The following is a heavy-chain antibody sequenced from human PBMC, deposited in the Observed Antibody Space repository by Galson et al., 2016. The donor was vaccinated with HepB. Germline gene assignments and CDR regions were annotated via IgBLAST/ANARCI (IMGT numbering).Heavy chain of an antibody. V-gene: IGHV3-11*06. CDR2: ISGTNSYT. CDR1: EFTFRDYY. Sequence: SLRLSCAVSEFTFRDYYMTWIRRAPGKGLEWISYISGTNSYTKYADFVKGRFTMSRDNDKNSLFLQMNSLRAEDTAVYYCARALPYTVVPDYWGQGTLVTVST. J-gene: IGHJ4*02. D-gene: IGHD2-2*02. CDR3: ARALPYTVVPDY.